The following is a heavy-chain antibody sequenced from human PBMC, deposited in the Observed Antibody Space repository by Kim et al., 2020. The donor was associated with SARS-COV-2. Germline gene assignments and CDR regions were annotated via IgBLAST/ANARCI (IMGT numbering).Heavy chain of an antibody. J-gene: IGHJ4*02. Sequence: KEGGSAKYYVDSVKGRFFISRDNAKNLLYLHMNSLTGDDTAVYYCVRDFDFWGQGVLVTVSS. CDR3: VRDFDF. V-gene: IGHV3-7*01. CDR2: KEGGSAK.